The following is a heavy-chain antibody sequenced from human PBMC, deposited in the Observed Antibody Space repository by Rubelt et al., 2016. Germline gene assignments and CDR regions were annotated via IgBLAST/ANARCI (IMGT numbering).Heavy chain of an antibody. D-gene: IGHD2-2*01. J-gene: IGHJ4*02. CDR3: AKDIVVVPAAISCDY. CDR1: GFTFSSYA. CDR2: ISGSGGST. Sequence: GFTFSSYAMSWVRQAPGKGLEWVSAISGSGGSTYYADSVKGRFTISRDNSKNTLYLQMNSLRAEDTAVYYCAKDIVVVPAAISCDYWGQGTPVTVSS. V-gene: IGHV3-23*01.